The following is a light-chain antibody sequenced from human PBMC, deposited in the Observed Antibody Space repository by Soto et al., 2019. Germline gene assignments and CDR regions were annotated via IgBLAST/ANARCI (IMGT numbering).Light chain of an antibody. J-gene: IGKJ2*03. CDR2: DAS. CDR3: QQYTTSPYS. Sequence: DIQMTQSPSTLSASVGDRVTITCRASQSVTNWLAWYQQKPGKAPNLLIYDASRLQSGIPARFSGSGSGTEFTLTISSLQPDDVATYYCQQYTTSPYSFGQGTKLEIK. CDR1: QSVTNW. V-gene: IGKV1-5*01.